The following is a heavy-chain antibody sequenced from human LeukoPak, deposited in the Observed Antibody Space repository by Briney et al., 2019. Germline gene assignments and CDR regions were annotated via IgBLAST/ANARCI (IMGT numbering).Heavy chain of an antibody. V-gene: IGHV4-4*07. D-gene: IGHD6-13*01. CDR2: IYSSGST. J-gene: IGHJ4*02. CDR3: ARHSSSWDFDY. Sequence: SETLSLTCSVSYGSITGDYWSWIRQPAGKGLEWIGRIYSSGSTNYNPSLKSRVTMSVDTSKNHFSLKLSSVTTADTAVHYCARHSSSWDFDYWGQGTLVTVSS. CDR1: YGSITGDY.